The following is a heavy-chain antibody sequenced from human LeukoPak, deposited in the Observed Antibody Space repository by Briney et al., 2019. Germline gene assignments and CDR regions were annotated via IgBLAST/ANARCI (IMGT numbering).Heavy chain of an antibody. CDR2: INPSCGST. D-gene: IGHD6-13*01. CDR1: GYTFTSYY. V-gene: IGHV1-46*01. CDR3: VREQKLVVGSWLDP. J-gene: IGHJ5*02. Sequence: ASVKVSCKASGYTFTSYYMNWVRQALGQGLEWMGIINPSCGSTSYAQKFQGRVTMTRDTSISTAYMELSRLRSDDTAVYYCVREQKLVVGSWLDPWGQGTLVTVSS.